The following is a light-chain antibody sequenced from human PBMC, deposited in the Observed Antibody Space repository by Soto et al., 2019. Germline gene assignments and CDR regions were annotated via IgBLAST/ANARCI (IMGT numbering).Light chain of an antibody. CDR2: GNS. CDR3: QSFDSSLKTYNYV. V-gene: IGLV1-40*01. CDR1: SSNIGAGYD. Sequence: QSVLTQPPSVSGAPGQRVTISCTGSSSNIGAGYDVHWYQQLPGTAPKLLISGNSNRPSGVPDRFSGSKSGTSASLAITGLLVEDEADYYCQSFDSSLKTYNYVFGTGTKLTVL. J-gene: IGLJ1*01.